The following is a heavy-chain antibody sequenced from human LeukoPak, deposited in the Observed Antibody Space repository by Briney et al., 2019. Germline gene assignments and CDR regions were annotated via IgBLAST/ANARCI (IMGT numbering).Heavy chain of an antibody. J-gene: IGHJ4*02. CDR3: ARDHDWAFDL. CDR2: INHNAEMI. D-gene: IGHD3-9*01. Sequence: GGSLRLSCAASRFTFNTYAVSWVRQAPGKGLEWIAYINHNAEMIFYPDFVKGRFTISRDNAKNSLYLQMNALRYEDTAIYYCARDHDWAFDLWGQGTLVTVSS. V-gene: IGHV3-48*02. CDR1: RFTFNTYA.